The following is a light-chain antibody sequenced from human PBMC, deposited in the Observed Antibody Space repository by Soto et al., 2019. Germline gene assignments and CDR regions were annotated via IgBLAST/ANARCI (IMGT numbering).Light chain of an antibody. J-gene: IGKJ1*01. Sequence: EVVLTQSPATLSLSPGERATLSCRASQSVSTYLAWYQQKPGQAPSLLIYGASIRATGIPARFSGSGSGTDFTLTISSLEPEYFAIYYCQQRYSWWTFGQGTKVEIK. CDR2: GAS. CDR1: QSVSTY. CDR3: QQRYSWWT. V-gene: IGKV3-11*01.